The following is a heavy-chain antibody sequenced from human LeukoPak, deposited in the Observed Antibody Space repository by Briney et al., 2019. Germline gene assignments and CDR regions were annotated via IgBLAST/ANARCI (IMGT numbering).Heavy chain of an antibody. CDR1: GYTFTSYD. V-gene: IGHV1-8*01. CDR3: ARVNSPDYGYYYYYGMDV. D-gene: IGHD3-16*01. CDR2: MNPNSGNT. J-gene: IGHJ6*04. Sequence: GASVKVSCKASGYTFTSYDINWVRQASGQGLEWMGWMNPNSGNTGYAQKFQGRVTMTRNTSISTAYMELSSLRSEDTAVYYCARVNSPDYGYYYYYGMDVWGKGTTVTVSS.